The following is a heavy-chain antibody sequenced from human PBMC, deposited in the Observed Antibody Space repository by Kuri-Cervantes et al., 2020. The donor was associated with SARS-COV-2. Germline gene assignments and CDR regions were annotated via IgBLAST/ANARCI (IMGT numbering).Heavy chain of an antibody. V-gene: IGHV4-34*01. Sequence: SQTLSLTCAVYGGSLSGNFWSWIRQPPGKGLEWIGEINHSGNTNYNPSLKSRVTISVDTSKNQFSLKLSSVTAADTAVYYCARIVRFMDVWGKGTTVTVSS. CDR2: INHSGNT. D-gene: IGHD2-21*01. CDR3: ARIVRFMDV. CDR1: GGSLSGNF. J-gene: IGHJ6*03.